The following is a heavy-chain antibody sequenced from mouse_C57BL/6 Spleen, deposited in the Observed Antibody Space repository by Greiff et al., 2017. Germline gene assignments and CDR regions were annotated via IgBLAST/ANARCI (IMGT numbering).Heavy chain of an antibody. CDR1: GFNIKDYY. CDR2: IDPEDGET. J-gene: IGHJ4*01. D-gene: IGHD2-5*01. Sequence: EVKLQESGAELVKPGASVKLSCTASGFNIKDYYMHWVKQRTEQGLEWIGRIDPEDGETKYAPKFQGKATITADTSSNTAYLQLSSLTSEDTAVYYCAAYYSNFDCAMDCWGQGASVAVSS. CDR3: AAYYSNFDCAMDC. V-gene: IGHV14-2*01.